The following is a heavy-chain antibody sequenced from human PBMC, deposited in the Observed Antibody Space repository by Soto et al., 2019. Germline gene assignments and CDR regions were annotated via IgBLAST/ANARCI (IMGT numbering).Heavy chain of an antibody. CDR3: ARQIYDSDTGPNFQYYFDS. D-gene: IGHD3-22*01. CDR1: GYGFSGYW. J-gene: IGHJ4*02. CDR2: IDPSDSQT. V-gene: IGHV5-10-1*01. Sequence: GESLKISCKGSGYGFSGYWITWVRQKPGKGLEWMGRIDPSDSQTYYSPSFRGHVTISVTKSITTVFLQWSSLRASDTAMYYCARQIYDSDTGPNFQYYFDSWGQGTPVTVSS.